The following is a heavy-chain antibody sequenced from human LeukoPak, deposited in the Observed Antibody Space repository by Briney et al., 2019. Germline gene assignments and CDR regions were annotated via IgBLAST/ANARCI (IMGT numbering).Heavy chain of an antibody. J-gene: IGHJ6*03. CDR2: IYYSGST. Sequence: SETLSLTCTVSGGSISSYYWSWIRQPPGKGLEWIGYIYYSGSTNYNPSLKSRVTMSVDTSKNQFSLKLSSVTAADTAVYYCARASIAPPYYYYYMDVWGKGTTVTVSS. D-gene: IGHD2/OR15-2a*01. CDR3: ARASIAPPYYYYYMDV. CDR1: GGSISSYY. V-gene: IGHV4-59*12.